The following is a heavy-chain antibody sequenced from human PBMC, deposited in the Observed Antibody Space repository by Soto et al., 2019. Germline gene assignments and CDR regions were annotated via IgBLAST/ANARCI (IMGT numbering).Heavy chain of an antibody. D-gene: IGHD3-22*01. CDR1: GFTFSSYW. J-gene: IGHJ5*02. Sequence: GGSLRLSCAASGFTFSSYWMHWVRQAPGKGLVWVSRINSDGSSTSYADSVKGRFTISRDNAKNTLYLQMNSLRAEDTAVYYCARDPYPGYYDSSGYYGLGWFDPWGQGTLVTVSS. CDR2: INSDGSST. V-gene: IGHV3-74*01. CDR3: ARDPYPGYYDSSGYYGLGWFDP.